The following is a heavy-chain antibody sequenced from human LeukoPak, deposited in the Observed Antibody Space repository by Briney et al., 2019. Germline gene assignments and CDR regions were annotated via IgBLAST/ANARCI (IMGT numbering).Heavy chain of an antibody. CDR1: GGTFSSYA. CDR3: ARGPKYDYVWGSGFDY. J-gene: IGHJ4*02. D-gene: IGHD3-16*01. CDR2: IIPIFGTA. Sequence: SVKVSCKASGGTFSSYATSWVRQAPGQGLEWMGGIIPIFGTANYAQKFQGRVTITADESTSTAYMELSSLRSEDTAVYYCARGPKYDYVWGSGFDYWGQGTLVTVSS. V-gene: IGHV1-69*01.